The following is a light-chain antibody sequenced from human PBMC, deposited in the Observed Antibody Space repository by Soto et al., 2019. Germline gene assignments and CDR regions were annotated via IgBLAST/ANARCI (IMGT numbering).Light chain of an antibody. V-gene: IGLV4-60*02. CDR1: SGHSSYI. Sequence: QLVLTQSSSASASLGSSVKLTCTLSSGHSSYIIAWHQQQPGKAPRYLMKLEGRGSYNKGSGVPDRFSGSSSGADRYLTLSSLQFGDEADYYCETWGSNTHTVFGGGTKLTVL. CDR3: ETWGSNTHTV. CDR2: LEGRGSY. J-gene: IGLJ3*02.